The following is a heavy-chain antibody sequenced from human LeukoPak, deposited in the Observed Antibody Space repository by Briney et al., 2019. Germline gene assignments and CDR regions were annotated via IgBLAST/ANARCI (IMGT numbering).Heavy chain of an antibody. J-gene: IGHJ4*02. CDR2: ISYDGKVK. Sequence: GGSLRLSCGASGFMFTGFAMHWVRQAPGKGLQWVAVISYDGKVKFYGDSVKGRFTISRDDSKNMLYLQMSSLRPEDTAVYYCARDMIRGQPDYLDYWGQGTLVTVSS. D-gene: IGHD3-10*01. CDR1: GFMFTGFA. V-gene: IGHV3-30*15. CDR3: ARDMIRGQPDYLDY.